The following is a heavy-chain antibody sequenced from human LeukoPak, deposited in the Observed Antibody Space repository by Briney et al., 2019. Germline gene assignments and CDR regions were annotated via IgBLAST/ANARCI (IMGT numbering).Heavy chain of an antibody. CDR3: ARAATPLVSGYCDY. CDR1: GFTFSSYG. J-gene: IGHJ4*02. CDR2: ISYDGSNK. V-gene: IGHV3-30*03. Sequence: GGSLRLSCAASGFTFSSYGMHWVRQAPGKGLEWVAVISYDGSNKYYADSAKGRFTISRDNSKNTLYLQMNSLRAEDTAVYYCARAATPLVSGYCDYWGQGTLVTVSS. D-gene: IGHD3-22*01.